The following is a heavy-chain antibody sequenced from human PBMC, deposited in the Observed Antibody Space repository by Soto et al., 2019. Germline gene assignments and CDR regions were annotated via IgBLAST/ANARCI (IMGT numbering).Heavy chain of an antibody. CDR1: GFTFSSYG. J-gene: IGHJ6*02. Sequence: GGSLRLSCAASGFTFSSYGMHWVRQAPGKGLEWVAVISYDGSNKYYADSVKGRFTISRDNSKNTLYLQMNSLRAEDTAVYYCAKDRRITIFGVVPSPTYGTDVWGQGTTVTVSS. V-gene: IGHV3-30*18. CDR2: ISYDGSNK. D-gene: IGHD3-3*01. CDR3: AKDRRITIFGVVPSPTYGTDV.